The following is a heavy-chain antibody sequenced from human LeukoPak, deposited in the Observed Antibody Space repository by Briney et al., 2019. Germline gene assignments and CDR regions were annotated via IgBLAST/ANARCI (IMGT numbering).Heavy chain of an antibody. CDR1: GGSISSGGYS. Sequence: SQTLSLTCAVSGGSISSGGYSWSWIRQPPGKGLEWIGYIYHSGSTYCNPSLKSRVTISVDRSKNQFSLKLSSVTAADTAVYYCARATPYYDYVWGSYPHGTFDIWGQGTMVTVSS. CDR3: ARATPYYDYVWGSYPHGTFDI. CDR2: IYHSGST. J-gene: IGHJ3*02. D-gene: IGHD3-16*01. V-gene: IGHV4-30-2*01.